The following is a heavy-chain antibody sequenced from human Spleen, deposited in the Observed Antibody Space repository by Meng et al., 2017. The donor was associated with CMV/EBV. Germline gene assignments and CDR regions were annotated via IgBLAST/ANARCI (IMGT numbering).Heavy chain of an antibody. CDR3: ARGSYDFWSGYYPPDY. Sequence: GESLKISCAASGFTFSSYAMHWVRQAPGKGLEWVAVISYDGSNKYYADSVKGRFTISRDNSKNTLYLQMNSLRAEDTAVYYCARGSYDFWSGYYPPDYWGQGTLVTVSS. J-gene: IGHJ4*02. V-gene: IGHV3-30*04. D-gene: IGHD3-3*01. CDR1: GFTFSSYA. CDR2: ISYDGSNK.